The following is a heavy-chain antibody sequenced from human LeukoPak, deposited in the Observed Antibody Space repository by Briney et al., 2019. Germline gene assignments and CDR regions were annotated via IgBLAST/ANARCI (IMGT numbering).Heavy chain of an antibody. V-gene: IGHV4-39*01. CDR3: ARRMGVAQLAS. J-gene: IGHJ5*02. CDR1: GGSISGSSYY. Sequence: SETLSLTCNVSGGSISGSSYYWGWIRQPPGKGLEWIGCIDYSGRTYYNPSLKSRVTISVHTPKTQFSLKLSFVTAADTAVYYCARRMGVAQLASWGQGTLVTVSS. CDR2: IDYSGRT. D-gene: IGHD2-2*01.